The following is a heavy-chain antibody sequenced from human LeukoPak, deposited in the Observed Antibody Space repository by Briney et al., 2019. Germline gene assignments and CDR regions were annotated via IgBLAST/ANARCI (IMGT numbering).Heavy chain of an antibody. V-gene: IGHV3-53*01. D-gene: IGHD6-19*01. J-gene: IGHJ4*02. Sequence: PGGSLRLSCAASGFTVRSNYMSWVRQAPGKGLEWVSVIYSGGSTYYADSVKGRFTISRDNAKNTLYLQMNSLSAEDTAVYYCARPGYSSGWYYYFDYWGQGTLVTVSS. CDR2: IYSGGST. CDR3: ARPGYSSGWYYYFDY. CDR1: GFTVRSNY.